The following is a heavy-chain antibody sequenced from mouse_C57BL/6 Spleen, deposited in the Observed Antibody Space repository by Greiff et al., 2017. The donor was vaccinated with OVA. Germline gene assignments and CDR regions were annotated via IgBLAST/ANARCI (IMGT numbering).Heavy chain of an antibody. V-gene: IGHV5-17*01. D-gene: IGHD2-3*01. J-gene: IGHJ4*01. CDR1: GFTFSDYG. Sequence: EVKVVESGGGLVKPGGSLKLSCAASGFTFSDYGMHWVRQAPEKGLEWVAYISSGSSTIYYADTVKGRFTISRDNAKNTLFLQMTSLRSEDTAMYYCANLFDGYPYYYAMDYWGQGTSVTVSS. CDR3: ANLFDGYPYYYAMDY. CDR2: ISSGSSTI.